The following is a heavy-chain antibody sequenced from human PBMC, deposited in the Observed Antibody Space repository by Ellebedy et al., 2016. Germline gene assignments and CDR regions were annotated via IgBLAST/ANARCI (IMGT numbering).Heavy chain of an antibody. D-gene: IGHD2-2*01. CDR2: IYTSGGT. V-gene: IGHV4-4*07. CDR1: GYSISSGYY. CDR3: ARDPIVVVPAANRIDAFDI. Sequence: SETLSLXCTVSGYSISSGYYWGWIRQPAGKGLEWIGRIYTSGGTNYNPSLKSRVTMSVDTSKNQFSLKLSSVTAADTAVYYCARDPIVVVPAANRIDAFDIWGQGTMVTVSS. J-gene: IGHJ3*02.